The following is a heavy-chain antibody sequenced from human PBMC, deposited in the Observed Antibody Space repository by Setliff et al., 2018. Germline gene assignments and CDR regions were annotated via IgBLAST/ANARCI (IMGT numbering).Heavy chain of an antibody. D-gene: IGHD3-10*01. CDR1: GFTVRSYY. CDR2: IYTGGST. V-gene: IGHV3-66*01. J-gene: IGHJ4*02. Sequence: GSLRLSCAASGFTVRSYYMTWVRQAPGKGLEWVSVIYTGGSTYYAAPVKGRFTISRDDSKNTLYLQMNSLKTEDTAVYYCTTGLLWLGDWGGGYWGQGTLVTVSS. CDR3: TTGLLWLGDWGGGY.